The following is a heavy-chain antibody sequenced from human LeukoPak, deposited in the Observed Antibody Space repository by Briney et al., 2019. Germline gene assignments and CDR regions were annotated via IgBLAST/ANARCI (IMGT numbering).Heavy chain of an antibody. CDR1: GGSISSYY. J-gene: IGHJ4*02. D-gene: IGHD4-23*01. CDR2: IYYSGST. V-gene: IGHV4-59*01. Sequence: PSETLSLTCTVSGGSISSYYWSWIRQPPGKGLEWIGYIYYSGSTNYNPSLKSRVTISVDTSKNQFSLKLSSVTAADTAVYYCARSTTVVTAGWIDYWGQGTLVTVSS. CDR3: ARSTTVVTAGWIDY.